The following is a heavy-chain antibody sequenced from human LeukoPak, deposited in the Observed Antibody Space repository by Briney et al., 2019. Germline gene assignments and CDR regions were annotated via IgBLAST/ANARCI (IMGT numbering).Heavy chain of an antibody. CDR3: ARDLYSSGLSDY. V-gene: IGHV4-59*01. CDR2: IYYSGST. CDR1: GGSISSYH. Sequence: PSETLSLTCTVSGGSISSYHWSWIRQPPGKGLEWIGYIYYSGSTNYNPSLKSRVTISVDTSKNQFSLKLSSVTAADTAVYYCARDLYSSGLSDYWGQGTLVTVSS. J-gene: IGHJ4*02. D-gene: IGHD6-19*01.